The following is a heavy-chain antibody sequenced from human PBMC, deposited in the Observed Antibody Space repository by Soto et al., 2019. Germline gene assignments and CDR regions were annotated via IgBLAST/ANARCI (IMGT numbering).Heavy chain of an antibody. CDR3: ARTFLGPDLLADSFVDYYYYMDV. Sequence: SETLSLTCTVSGGSVSNFYWSWIRQPPGKGLEWIGYVYYTGSTSYNPSLKRRVTFSADSSRGQFSLRLNSVTAADTAVYYCARTFLGPDLLADSFVDYYYYMDVWGQGTTVTVSS. D-gene: IGHD3-9*01. V-gene: IGHV4-59*08. CDR1: GGSVSNFY. J-gene: IGHJ6*03. CDR2: VYYTGST.